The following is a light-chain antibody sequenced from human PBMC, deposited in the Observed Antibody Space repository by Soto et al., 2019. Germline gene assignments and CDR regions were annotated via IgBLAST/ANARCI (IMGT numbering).Light chain of an antibody. CDR3: QQYTKFPWT. J-gene: IGKJ1*01. CDR1: QSIRSTY. CDR2: GAS. Sequence: EVVLTQSPGTLSLSPGERATLSCGASQSIRSTYVAWYQQKPGQAPRLLIYGASSRATGIPERFSGSGSGTDFTLTISRLEPEDFAVYYCQQYTKFPWTFGQGTKV. V-gene: IGKV3-20*01.